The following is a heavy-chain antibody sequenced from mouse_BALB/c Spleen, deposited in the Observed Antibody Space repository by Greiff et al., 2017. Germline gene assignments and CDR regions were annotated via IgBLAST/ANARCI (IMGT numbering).Heavy chain of an antibody. J-gene: IGHJ1*01. CDR3: ARKGNRSYWYFDV. D-gene: IGHD2-1*01. V-gene: IGHV1-18*01. CDR2: INPNTGGT. Sequence: VQLQQSGPELVKPGASVKISCKTSGYTFTEYTMHWVKQSHGKGLEWIGGINPNTGGTSYNQKFKGKATLTVDKSSSTAYMELRSLTSEDSAVYYCARKGNRSYWYFDVWGAGTTVTVSS. CDR1: GYTFTEYT.